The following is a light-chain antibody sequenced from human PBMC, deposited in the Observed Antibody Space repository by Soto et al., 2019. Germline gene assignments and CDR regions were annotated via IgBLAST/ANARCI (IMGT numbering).Light chain of an antibody. CDR2: DVS. V-gene: IGLV2-14*01. Sequence: QSALTQPASVSGSPGQSIAISCTGTSSDVGGYNYVSWYQQHPGKAPKLMIYDVSSRPSGVSKRFSGSKSGNTASLTISGLQAEDEADYYCSSYTSSSVYVFGTGTKLTVL. J-gene: IGLJ1*01. CDR1: SSDVGGYNY. CDR3: SSYTSSSVYV.